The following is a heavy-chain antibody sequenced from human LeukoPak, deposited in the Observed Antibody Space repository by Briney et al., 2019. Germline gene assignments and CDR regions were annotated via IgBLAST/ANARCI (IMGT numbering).Heavy chain of an antibody. CDR1: GYTFTNYG. D-gene: IGHD2-8*01. J-gene: IGHJ4*02. V-gene: IGHV1-3*03. CDR3: ARDHCTNGVCYKGTLDY. Sequence: ASVKVSCKASGYTFTNYGIHWVRQAPGQRLEWMGWINTDNGDTKYSHEFQGRVTITKDTSATTAYMELSSLRSEDMAVYYCARDHCTNGVCYKGTLDYWGQGALVTVSS. CDR2: INTDNGDT.